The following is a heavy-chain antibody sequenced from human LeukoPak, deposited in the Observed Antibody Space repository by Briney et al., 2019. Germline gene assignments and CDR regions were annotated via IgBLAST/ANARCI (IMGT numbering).Heavy chain of an antibody. Sequence: SETLSLTCTVSGGSISSYYWSWIRQPPGKGLEWIGYIYYSGSTNYNPSLKSRVTISVGTSKNQFSLKLSSVTAADTAVYYCARVYSSRDAFDIWGQGTMVTVSS. CDR3: ARVYSSRDAFDI. V-gene: IGHV4-59*01. CDR2: IYYSGST. J-gene: IGHJ3*02. CDR1: GGSISSYY. D-gene: IGHD6-13*01.